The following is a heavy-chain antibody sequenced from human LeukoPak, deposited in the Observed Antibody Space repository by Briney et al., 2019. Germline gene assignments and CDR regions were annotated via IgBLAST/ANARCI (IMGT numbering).Heavy chain of an antibody. J-gene: IGHJ5*02. Sequence: SVKVSCKASGGTFSSYAISWVRQAPGQGLEWMGGIIPIFGTANYAQKFQGRVTITADESTSTAYMELSSLRSEDTAVYYCARGTAPGYCSGGSCPPNWWLDPWGQGTLVTVSS. V-gene: IGHV1-69*13. CDR1: GGTFSSYA. D-gene: IGHD2-15*01. CDR2: IIPIFGTA. CDR3: ARGTAPGYCSGGSCPPNWWLDP.